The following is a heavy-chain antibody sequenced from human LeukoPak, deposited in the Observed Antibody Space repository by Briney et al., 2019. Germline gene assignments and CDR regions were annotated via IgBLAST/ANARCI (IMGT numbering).Heavy chain of an antibody. CDR3: ARLAVTTPSWFDP. CDR2: VYYSGHT. CDR1: GVSISNYY. J-gene: IGHJ5*02. V-gene: IGHV4-59*08. D-gene: IGHD4-11*01. Sequence: SETLSLTCSVSGVSISNYYWSWFRQPPGKGLEWIGYVYYSGHTYYNPSLKSRVSISVDTSKNHFSLRLSSVTAADTAVYYCARLAVTTPSWFDPWGQGTLVTVSS.